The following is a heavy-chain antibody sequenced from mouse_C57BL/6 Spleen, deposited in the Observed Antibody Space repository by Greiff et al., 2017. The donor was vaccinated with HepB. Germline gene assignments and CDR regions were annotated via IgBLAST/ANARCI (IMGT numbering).Heavy chain of an antibody. V-gene: IGHV5-9*01. CDR3: ARQDYYSNYDAMDY. CDR2: ISGGGGNT. CDR1: GFTFSSYT. D-gene: IGHD2-5*01. J-gene: IGHJ4*01. Sequence: EVKLVESGGGLVKPGGSLKLSCAASGFTFSSYTMSWVRQTPEKRLEWVATISGGGGNTYYPDSVKGRFTISRDNAKNTLYLQMSSLRSEDTALYYCARQDYYSNYDAMDYWGQGTSVTVSS.